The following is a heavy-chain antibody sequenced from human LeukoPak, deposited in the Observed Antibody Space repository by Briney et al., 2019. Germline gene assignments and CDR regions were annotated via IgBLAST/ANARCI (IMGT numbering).Heavy chain of an antibody. D-gene: IGHD2-15*01. CDR2: VKGDESIT. V-gene: IGHV3-74*01. CDR3: GRTSGGPEY. CDR1: GFTLSNYW. J-gene: IGHJ4*02. Sequence: GGSLRLSCAASGFTLSNYWMHWVRQAPGKGLVWVSRVKGDESITAYADSVKGRFTISRDIAKNTVYLQMNSLRVDDTAVYYCGRTSGGPEYWGQGTLVTVSS.